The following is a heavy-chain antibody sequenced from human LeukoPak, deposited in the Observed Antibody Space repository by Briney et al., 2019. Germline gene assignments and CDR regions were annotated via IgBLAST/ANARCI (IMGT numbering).Heavy chain of an antibody. CDR2: ISYDGSNK. D-gene: IGHD6-13*01. CDR1: GFTFSSYA. Sequence: GGSLRLSCAASGFTFSSYAMHWVRQAPGKGLEWVAVISYDGSNKYYADSVKGRYTISRDKSKNTLYLQMDSLRSADTAIYYCAKDLGQQRVWWYFDLWGRGTLVTVSS. J-gene: IGHJ2*01. CDR3: AKDLGQQRVWWYFDL. V-gene: IGHV3-30*04.